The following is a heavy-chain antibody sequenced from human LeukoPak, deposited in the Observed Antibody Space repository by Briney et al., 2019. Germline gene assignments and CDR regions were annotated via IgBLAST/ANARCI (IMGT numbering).Heavy chain of an antibody. J-gene: IGHJ5*02. D-gene: IGHD3-10*01. CDR2: IYYSGST. CDR3: AREIRYYGSGSQSGWFDP. V-gene: IGHV4-59*01. Sequence: SGTLSLTCTVSGGSISSYYWSWIRQPPGKGLEWIGYIYYSGSTNYNPSLKSRVTISVDTSKNQFSLKLSSVTAADTAVYYCAREIRYYGSGSQSGWFDPWGQGTLVTVSS. CDR1: GGSISSYY.